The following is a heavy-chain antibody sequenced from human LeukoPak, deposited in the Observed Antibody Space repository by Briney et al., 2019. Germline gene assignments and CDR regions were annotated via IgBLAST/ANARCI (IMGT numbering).Heavy chain of an antibody. CDR3: ARSRLHPIIFDY. Sequence: KPSETLSLTCAVYGGSFSGYYWSWIRLPPGKGLEWIGEVNHSGSTNFNPSLKSRVTISVDTSKNQFSLNLSSMTAADTAVYYCARSRLHPIIFDYWGQGALVTVSS. CDR2: VNHSGST. CDR1: GGSFSGYY. V-gene: IGHV4-34*01. D-gene: IGHD5-24*01. J-gene: IGHJ4*02.